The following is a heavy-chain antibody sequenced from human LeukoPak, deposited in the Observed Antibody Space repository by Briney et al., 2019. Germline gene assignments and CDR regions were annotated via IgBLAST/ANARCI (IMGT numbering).Heavy chain of an antibody. CDR3: ARHLSGVTGYTYGRGIDY. CDR1: GFSFSIYW. CDR2: IESNGGDK. V-gene: IGHV3-7*01. D-gene: IGHD5-18*01. Sequence: PGGSLRLSCAASGFSFSIYWMSWIRQTPGKGLEYVANIESNGGDKYYVDSVKGRFTISRDNAKTSLYLQMNSLRAEDTAVYYCARHLSGVTGYTYGRGIDYWGQGTLVTVSS. J-gene: IGHJ4*02.